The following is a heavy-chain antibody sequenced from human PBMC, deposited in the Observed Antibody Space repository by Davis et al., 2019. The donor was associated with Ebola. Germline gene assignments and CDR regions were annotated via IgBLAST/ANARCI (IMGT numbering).Heavy chain of an antibody. Sequence: GESPIIPCAAPGLRASTNYMNSVRQAPGKGLEWVSFVHPAGDTFYADSVKGRFVISRDIFKNTVTLQMNGLSAEDTAVYYCARGGDYAKVGYWGQGTLVIVSS. V-gene: IGHV3-66*01. CDR3: ARGGDYAKVGY. CDR2: VHPAGDT. D-gene: IGHD4-17*01. CDR1: GLRASTNY. J-gene: IGHJ4*02.